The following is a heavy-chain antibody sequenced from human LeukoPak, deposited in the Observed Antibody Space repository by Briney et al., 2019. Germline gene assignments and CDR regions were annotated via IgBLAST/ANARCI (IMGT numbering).Heavy chain of an antibody. D-gene: IGHD3-10*01. J-gene: IGHJ5*02. Sequence: GASVKVSCKASGYTFTSYGISWVRQAPGQGLEWMGWISAYNGNTNYAQKFQGRVTMTRDTSISTAYMELSRLRSDDTAVYYCAKSVYYYGPQENWFDPWGQGTLVTVSS. CDR1: GYTFTSYG. CDR2: ISAYNGNT. CDR3: AKSVYYYGPQENWFDP. V-gene: IGHV1-18*01.